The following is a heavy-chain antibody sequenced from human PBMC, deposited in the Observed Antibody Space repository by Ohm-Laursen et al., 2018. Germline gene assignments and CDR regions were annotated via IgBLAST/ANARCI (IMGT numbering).Heavy chain of an antibody. CDR3: ARVLARYYDSSGYGY. V-gene: IGHV4-34*01. J-gene: IGHJ4*02. CDR1: GGSFSGYY. CDR2: INHSGST. D-gene: IGHD3-22*01. Sequence: GTLSLTCTVYGGSFSGYYWSWIRQPPGKGLEWIGEINHSGSTNYNPSLKSRVTISVDTSKNQFSLKLSSVTAADTAVYYCARVLARYYDSSGYGYWGQGTLVTVSS.